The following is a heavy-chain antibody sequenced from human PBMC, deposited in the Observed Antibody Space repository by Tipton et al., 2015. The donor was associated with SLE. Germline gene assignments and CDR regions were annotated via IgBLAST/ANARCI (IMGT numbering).Heavy chain of an antibody. Sequence: TLSLTCAVYGGSFSGYYWSWIRQPPGKGLEWIGEINHSGSTNYNPSLKSRVTISVDKSKNQFSLKLSSVTAADTAVYYCAREGGSDAFDIWGQGTMVTVSS. V-gene: IGHV4-34*01. CDR3: AREGGSDAFDI. CDR2: INHSGST. J-gene: IGHJ3*02. CDR1: GGSFSGYY. D-gene: IGHD3-10*01.